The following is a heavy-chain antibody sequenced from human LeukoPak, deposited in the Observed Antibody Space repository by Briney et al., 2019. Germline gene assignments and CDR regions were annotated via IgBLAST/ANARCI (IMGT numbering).Heavy chain of an antibody. Sequence: SETLSLTRAVYGGSFSGYYWSWIRQPPGKGLEWIGEINHSGSTNYNPSLKSRVTISVDTSKNQFSLKLSSVTAADTAVYYCARAGKSSSSYYYYYGMDVWGQGTTVTVSS. CDR3: ARAGKSSSSYYYYYGMDV. CDR2: INHSGST. D-gene: IGHD6-6*01. CDR1: GGSFSGYY. J-gene: IGHJ6*02. V-gene: IGHV4-34*01.